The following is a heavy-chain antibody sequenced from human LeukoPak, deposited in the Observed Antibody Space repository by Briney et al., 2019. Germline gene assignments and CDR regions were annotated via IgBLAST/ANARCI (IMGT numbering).Heavy chain of an antibody. Sequence: PGGSLRLSCAASGFTFSSYSMNWVRQAPGKGLEWVSSISSSSSYIYYADSVKGRFTISRDNAKNSLYLQMNSLRAEDTAVYYCARAGAGYCSGGSCYSDYWGQGTLVTVSS. D-gene: IGHD2-15*01. CDR1: GFTFSSYS. CDR2: ISSSSSYI. J-gene: IGHJ4*02. CDR3: ARAGAGYCSGGSCYSDY. V-gene: IGHV3-21*01.